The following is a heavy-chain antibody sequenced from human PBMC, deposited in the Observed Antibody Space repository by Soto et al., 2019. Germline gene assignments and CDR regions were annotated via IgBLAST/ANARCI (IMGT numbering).Heavy chain of an antibody. CDR1: GFTFDYYW. J-gene: IGHJ3*01. CDR3: ARGDRGAFDL. D-gene: IGHD1-26*01. CDR2: IHSDGTST. Sequence: EVQLVESGGGLVQPGESLRLSCAASGFTFDYYWMHWVRQAPGKGLVWVSRIHSDGTSTTYADSVKGRVTISRDNAKNTLSLQMHSLRAEDTAVYYCARGDRGAFDLWGQGTVVTVSS. V-gene: IGHV3-74*01.